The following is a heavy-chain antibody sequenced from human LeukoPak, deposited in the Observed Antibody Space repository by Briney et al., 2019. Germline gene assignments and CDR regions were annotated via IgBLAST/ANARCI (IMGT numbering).Heavy chain of an antibody. CDR2: IIPIFGTA. J-gene: IGHJ1*01. CDR1: GGTFSSYA. CDR3: ARSAYYYDSSGYYAPLRRYFQH. D-gene: IGHD3-22*01. V-gene: IGHV1-69*13. Sequence: SVKVSCKASGGTFSSYAISWVRQAPGQGLEWMGGIIPIFGTANYAQKFQGRVTITADESTSTAYMELSSLRSEDTAVYYCARSAYYYDSSGYYAPLRRYFQHWGQGTLVTVSS.